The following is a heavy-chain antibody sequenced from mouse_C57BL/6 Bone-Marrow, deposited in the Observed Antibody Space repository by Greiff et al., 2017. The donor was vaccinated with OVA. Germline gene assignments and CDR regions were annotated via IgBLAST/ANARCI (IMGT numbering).Heavy chain of an antibody. CDR1: GYSITSGYY. D-gene: IGHD2-1*01. Sequence: DVKLVESGPGLVKPSQSLSLTCSVTGYSITSGYYWNWIRQFPGNKLEWMGYISYDGSNNYNPSLKNRISLTRDTSKNQFCLKLNSVTTEETATYYCARESGVYYGNYFPFYYFDYWGQGTTLTVSS. J-gene: IGHJ2*01. CDR3: ARESGVYYGNYFPFYYFDY. CDR2: ISYDGSN. V-gene: IGHV3-6*01.